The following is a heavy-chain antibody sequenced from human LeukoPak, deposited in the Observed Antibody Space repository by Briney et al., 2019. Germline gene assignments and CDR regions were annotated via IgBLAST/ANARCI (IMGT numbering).Heavy chain of an antibody. CDR1: GGSISSYY. J-gene: IGHJ4*02. CDR3: ARHRYCSSTSCHSTWDY. D-gene: IGHD2-2*01. Sequence: SETLSLTCTVSGGSISSYYWSWIRQPPGKGLEWIGYIYYSGSTNYNPSLKSRVTISVDTSKNQFSLKLSSVTAADTAVYYCARHRYCSSTSCHSTWDYWGQGTLVTVSS. V-gene: IGHV4-59*08. CDR2: IYYSGST.